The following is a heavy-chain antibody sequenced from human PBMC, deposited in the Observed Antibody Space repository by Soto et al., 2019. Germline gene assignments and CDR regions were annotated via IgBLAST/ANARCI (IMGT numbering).Heavy chain of an antibody. D-gene: IGHD6-13*01. CDR3: AKAIIATTGTEGN. CDR2: ISGSGGRT. CDR1: GFTFSSYA. Sequence: PGGSLRLSCAASGFTFSSYAMSWVRQAPGKGLDWVSAISGSGGRTYYADSVKGRFTISRDNSNNILYLQMNSLRAEDTAVYYCAKAIIATTGTEGNWGQGTVVTVSS. V-gene: IGHV3-23*01. J-gene: IGHJ4*02.